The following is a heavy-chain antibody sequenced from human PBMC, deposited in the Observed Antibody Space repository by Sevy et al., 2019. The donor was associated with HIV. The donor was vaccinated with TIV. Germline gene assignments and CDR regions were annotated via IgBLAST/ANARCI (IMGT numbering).Heavy chain of an antibody. CDR2: IKSKTDGGTT. D-gene: IGHD1-26*01. J-gene: IGHJ4*02. CDR3: VKDLRWEGTIDY. V-gene: IGHV3-15*01. Sequence: GGSLRLSCAASGFTFSSYSMNWVRQAPGKGLEWVGRIKSKTDGGTTDYAAPVKGRFTISRDDSENTLFLQMNSLKSEDAGVYYCVKDLRWEGTIDYWGQGTLVTVSS. CDR1: GFTFSSYS.